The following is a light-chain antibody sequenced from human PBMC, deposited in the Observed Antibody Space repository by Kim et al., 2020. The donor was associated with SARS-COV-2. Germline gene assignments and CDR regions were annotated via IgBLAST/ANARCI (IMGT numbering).Light chain of an antibody. Sequence: VSPGESAPLSCRASQSVSTNLAWYQQKPGQAPRLLIYAASTRATGIPARFSGSGSGTEFTLTISSLQSEDFAVYYCQQHNNWPLTFGGGTKVDIK. V-gene: IGKV3D-15*01. J-gene: IGKJ4*01. CDR2: AAS. CDR3: QQHNNWPLT. CDR1: QSVSTN.